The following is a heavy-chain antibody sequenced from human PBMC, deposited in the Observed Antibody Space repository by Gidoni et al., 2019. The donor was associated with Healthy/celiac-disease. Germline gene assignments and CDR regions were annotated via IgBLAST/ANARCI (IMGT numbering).Heavy chain of an antibody. D-gene: IGHD3-9*01. CDR2: IYYSGST. J-gene: IGHJ4*02. CDR3: ARGGYFDWLSDY. Sequence: QLQLQESGPGLVKPSETLSLTCTVSGGSISSSSYYWGWIRQPPGKGLEWIGSIYYSGSTYYNPSLKSRVTISVDTSKNQFSLKLSSVTAADTAVYYCARGGYFDWLSDYWGQGTLVTVSS. CDR1: GGSISSSSYY. V-gene: IGHV4-39*07.